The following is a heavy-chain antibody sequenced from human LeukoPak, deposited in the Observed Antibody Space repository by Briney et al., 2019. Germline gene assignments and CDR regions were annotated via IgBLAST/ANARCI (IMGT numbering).Heavy chain of an antibody. CDR1: GGSVSDYY. J-gene: IGHJ4*02. CDR3: ATRKLGNDY. CDR2: LYYTGST. V-gene: IGHV4-59*02. D-gene: IGHD7-27*01. Sequence: SETLSLTCTVSGGSVSDYYWSWIQQSPGKGLEWIGYLYYTGSTSYNPSLKSRVTISADTSKNQFSLKLNSVTAADTAVYYCATRKLGNDYWGQGTLVTVSS.